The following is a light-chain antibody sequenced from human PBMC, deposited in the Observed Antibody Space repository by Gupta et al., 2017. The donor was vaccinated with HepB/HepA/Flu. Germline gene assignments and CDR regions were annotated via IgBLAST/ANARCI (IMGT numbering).Light chain of an antibody. V-gene: IGKV1-5*03. CDR1: QSISTW. Sequence: MTQSPSTLSASVGDRVTITCRASQSISTWLAWYQQKPGKAPKVLIYKASSLESGVPSRFSGSGSGTEFTLTITSLQPDDFATYYCQQYNSYKTFGQGTKVEIK. J-gene: IGKJ1*01. CDR2: KAS. CDR3: QQYNSYKT.